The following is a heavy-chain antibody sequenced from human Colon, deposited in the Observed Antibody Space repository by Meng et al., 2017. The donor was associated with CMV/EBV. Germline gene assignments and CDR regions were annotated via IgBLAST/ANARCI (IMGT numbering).Heavy chain of an antibody. J-gene: IGHJ4*02. CDR1: GFSFSNFW. Sequence: GGSLRLSCAASGFSFSNFWMSWVRQAPGKGLEWVANIKQDGSEQFYADSMKGRFTISRDNAKNSLYLQMNSLTAGDTALYYCGKNRVESWGQGTLVTVSS. D-gene: IGHD3-10*01. CDR2: IKQDGSEQ. V-gene: IGHV3-7*01. CDR3: GKNRVES.